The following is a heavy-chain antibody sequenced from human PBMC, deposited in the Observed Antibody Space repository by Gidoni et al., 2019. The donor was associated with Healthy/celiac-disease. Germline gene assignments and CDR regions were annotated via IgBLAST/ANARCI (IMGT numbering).Heavy chain of an antibody. V-gene: IGHV3-23*01. J-gene: IGHJ4*02. CDR1: GFTFSSYA. CDR3: AKVRDYGSGFGAQNTFDY. Sequence: EVQLLESGGGLVQPGGSLRLACAASGFTFSSYAMSWVRQAPGKGLEWVSAISGSGGSTYYADSVKGRFTISRDNSKNTLYLQMNSLRAEDTAVYYCAKVRDYGSGFGAQNTFDYWGQGTLVTVSS. D-gene: IGHD3-10*01. CDR2: ISGSGGST.